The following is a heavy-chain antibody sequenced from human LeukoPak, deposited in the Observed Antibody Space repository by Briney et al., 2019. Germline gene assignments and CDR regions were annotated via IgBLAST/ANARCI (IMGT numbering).Heavy chain of an antibody. Sequence: GSLRLSCTASGFTFTNYWMTWVRQAPGKGLEWVADIKQDGSEKYYMDSVRGRFTVSSDNVKRSVYLLMNSLRADDTALYYCASGDHTDYWGQGTLVTVSS. J-gene: IGHJ4*02. CDR3: ASGDHTDY. CDR2: IKQDGSEK. V-gene: IGHV3-7*02. CDR1: GFTFTNYW.